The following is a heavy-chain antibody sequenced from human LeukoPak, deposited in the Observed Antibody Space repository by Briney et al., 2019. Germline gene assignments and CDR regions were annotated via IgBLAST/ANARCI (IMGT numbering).Heavy chain of an antibody. V-gene: IGHV3-7*05. Sequence: GGSLRLSCAASGFTFSSYWMTWVRQAPGKGLEWVANIKKDGSDPYYADSVKGRFTISRDNTKNSLFLQMNSLRAEDTAMYYCTTYYDSGPSKDWGQGTRSPSPQ. D-gene: IGHD3-22*01. CDR2: IKKDGSDP. CDR1: GFTFSSYW. J-gene: IGHJ4*02. CDR3: TTYYDSGPSKD.